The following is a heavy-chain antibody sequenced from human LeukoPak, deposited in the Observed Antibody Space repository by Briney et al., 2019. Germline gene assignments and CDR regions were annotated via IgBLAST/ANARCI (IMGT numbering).Heavy chain of an antibody. CDR2: ISGSGGST. V-gene: IGHV3-23*01. CDR1: GFTFSSYA. J-gene: IGHJ4*02. D-gene: IGHD3-10*01. CDR3: AKMGDGSGTYPPSYYFDY. Sequence: PGGSLRLSCAASGFTFSSYAMSWVRQAPGKGLGWVSAISGSGGSTYYADSVKGRFTTSRDNSKNTLYLQMNRLRAEDTDVYYCAKMGDGSGTYPPSYYFDYWGQGTLVTVSS.